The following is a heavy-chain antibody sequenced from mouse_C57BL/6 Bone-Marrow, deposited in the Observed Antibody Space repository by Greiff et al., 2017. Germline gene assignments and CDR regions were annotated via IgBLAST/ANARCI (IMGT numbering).Heavy chain of an antibody. J-gene: IGHJ2*01. CDR1: GFTFSSYG. Sequence: EVKVVESGGDLVKPGGSLKLSCAASGFTFSSYGMSWVRQTPDKRLEWVATISSGGSYTYYPDSVKGRFTISRDNAKNTLYLQMSSLKSEDTAMYYCASRFYDGYYDYFDYWGQGTTLTVSS. CDR2: ISSGGSYT. CDR3: ASRFYDGYYDYFDY. V-gene: IGHV5-6*02. D-gene: IGHD2-3*01.